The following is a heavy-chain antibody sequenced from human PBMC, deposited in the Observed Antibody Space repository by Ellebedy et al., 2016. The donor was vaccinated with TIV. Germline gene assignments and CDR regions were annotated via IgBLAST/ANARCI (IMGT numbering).Heavy chain of an antibody. CDR1: GFTFNNYS. J-gene: IGHJ4*02. CDR3: VKKRANLDH. V-gene: IGHV3-7*03. CDR2: IKEDGNEK. Sequence: GESLKISCAASGFTFNNYSMTWVRQAPGKGLECVANIKEDGNEKNYADSVKGRFSISRDNAKNSLYLQMNSLRAEDTAIYYCVKKRANLDHWGQGALVTVSS.